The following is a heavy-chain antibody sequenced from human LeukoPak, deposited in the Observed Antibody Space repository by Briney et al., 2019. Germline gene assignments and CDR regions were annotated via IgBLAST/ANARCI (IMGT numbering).Heavy chain of an antibody. J-gene: IGHJ3*02. D-gene: IGHD6-19*01. CDR1: GGSISSSSYY. CDR3: AREFLIAVASGAFDI. V-gene: IGHV4-39*02. CDR2: IYYSGST. Sequence: PSETLSLTCTVSGGSISSSSYYWGWIRQPPGKGLEWIGSIYYSGSTYYNPSLKSRVTISVDTSKNQFSLKLSSVTAADTAVYYCAREFLIAVASGAFDIWGQGTMVTVSS.